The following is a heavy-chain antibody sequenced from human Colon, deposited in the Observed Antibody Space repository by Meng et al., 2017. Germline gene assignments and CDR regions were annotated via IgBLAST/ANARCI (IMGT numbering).Heavy chain of an antibody. Sequence: SETLSLTFTVSGASIRSYYWGWIRQPPGKGLGWIGYMYYTGSSHYNPSLQSRVTISVDTSKNQFFLKLSSVTAADTAIYYCVRDRELLGSGWYDYWGRGTLVTVSS. CDR1: GASIRSYY. J-gene: IGHJ4*02. CDR2: MYYTGSS. CDR3: VRDRELLGSGWYDY. V-gene: IGHV4-59*01. D-gene: IGHD6-19*01.